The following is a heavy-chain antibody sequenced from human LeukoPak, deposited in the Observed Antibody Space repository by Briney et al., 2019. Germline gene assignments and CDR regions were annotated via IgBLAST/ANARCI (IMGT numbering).Heavy chain of an antibody. Sequence: ASVKVSCKASGGTFSSYAISWVRQAPGQGLEWMGGIIPIFGTANYAQKFQGRVTITTDESTSTAYMELSSLRPEDTAVYYCARGPYGSGSYYRWYYYYMDVWGKGTTVTVSS. J-gene: IGHJ6*03. V-gene: IGHV1-69*05. CDR3: ARGPYGSGSYYRWYYYYMDV. D-gene: IGHD3-10*01. CDR1: GGTFSSYA. CDR2: IIPIFGTA.